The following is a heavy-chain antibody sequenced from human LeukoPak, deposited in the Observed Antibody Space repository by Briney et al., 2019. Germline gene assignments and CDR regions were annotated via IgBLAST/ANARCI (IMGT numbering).Heavy chain of an antibody. V-gene: IGHV4-59*08. CDR3: ARHLYSGSYHEYFQH. Sequence: SETLSLTCTVSGGSISSYYWSWIRQPPGKGLEWIGYIYYSGSTNYNPSLKSRVTISVDTSKNQFSLKLSSVTAADTAVYYCARHLYSGSYHEYFQHWGQGTLVTVSS. D-gene: IGHD1-26*01. CDR2: IYYSGST. J-gene: IGHJ1*01. CDR1: GGSISSYY.